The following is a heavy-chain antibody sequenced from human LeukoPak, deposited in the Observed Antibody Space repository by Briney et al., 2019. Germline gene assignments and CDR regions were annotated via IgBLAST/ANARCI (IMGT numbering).Heavy chain of an antibody. J-gene: IGHJ4*02. Sequence: SETLSLTCTVSGGSISSSSYYWGWIRQPPGKGLEWIGRIYYSGSTYYNPSLKSRVTISVDTSKNQFSLTLSSVTAADTAVYYCARQRDGYNYFFDCWGQGTLVTVSS. D-gene: IGHD5-12*01. CDR2: IYYSGST. CDR1: GGSISSSSYY. CDR3: ARQRDGYNYFFDC. V-gene: IGHV4-39*01.